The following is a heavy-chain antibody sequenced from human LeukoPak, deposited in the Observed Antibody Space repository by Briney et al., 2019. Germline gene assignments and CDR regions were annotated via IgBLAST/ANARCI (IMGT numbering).Heavy chain of an antibody. D-gene: IGHD2-15*01. J-gene: IGHJ5*02. CDR2: INPNSGGT. Sequence: ASVKVSCKASGYTFTSYYMHWVRQAPGQGPEWMGWINPNSGGTNYAQKFQGRVTMTRDTSISTAYMELSRLRSDDTAVYYCARGIAPTRNWFDPWGQGTLVTVSS. V-gene: IGHV1-2*02. CDR3: ARGIAPTRNWFDP. CDR1: GYTFTSYY.